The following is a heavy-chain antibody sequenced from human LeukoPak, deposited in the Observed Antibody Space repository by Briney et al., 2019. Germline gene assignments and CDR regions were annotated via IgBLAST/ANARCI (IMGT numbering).Heavy chain of an antibody. CDR2: FSSSSSYI. V-gene: IGHV3-21*01. J-gene: IGHJ6*04. D-gene: IGHD3-10*01. CDR1: GFTFISFS. CDR3: ARGLDYYGSGSYYRSV. Sequence: NSGGSRSFPFAAWGFTFISFSMNWVRQAPGKGLEGVSSFSSSSSYIYYADSVKGRFTISRDNAKNSLYLQMNSLRAEDTAVYYCARGLDYYGSGSYYRSVWGKGTTVTVSS.